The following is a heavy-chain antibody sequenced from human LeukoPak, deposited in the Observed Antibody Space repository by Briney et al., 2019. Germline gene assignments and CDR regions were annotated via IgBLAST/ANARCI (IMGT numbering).Heavy chain of an antibody. CDR2: ISFSGSTI. CDR1: GFTFSDYY. V-gene: IGHV3-11*01. CDR3: VRQLIRFWFDP. Sequence: GGSLRLSCAASGFTFSDYYMSWIRQAPGKGLEWVSYISFSGSTIYYADSVKGRFTISRDNAKNSLYLQMNSLRAEDTAVYYCVRQLIRFWFDPWGQGTRVTVSS. J-gene: IGHJ5*02. D-gene: IGHD2-21*01.